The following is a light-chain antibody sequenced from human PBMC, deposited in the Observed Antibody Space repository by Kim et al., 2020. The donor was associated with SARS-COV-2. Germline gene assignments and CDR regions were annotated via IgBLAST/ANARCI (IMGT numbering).Light chain of an antibody. J-gene: IGKJ1*01. V-gene: IGKV3-20*01. CDR3: QQYSSSPHT. Sequence: EFVLTQSPGTLSLSPGERATLSCRASQSVSSSYVAWYQQKPGQAPRLLIYGASSRVTGIPDRFSGSGSGTDFTLTIRRLEPEDSAVYYCQQYSSSPHTFGQGTKVDIK. CDR2: GAS. CDR1: QSVSSSY.